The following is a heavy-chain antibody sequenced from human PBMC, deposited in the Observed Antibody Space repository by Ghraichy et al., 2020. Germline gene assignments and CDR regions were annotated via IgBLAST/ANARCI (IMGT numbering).Heavy chain of an antibody. CDR2: FYYSGST. V-gene: IGHV4-39*01. CDR3: ARLDSSGWYDY. J-gene: IGHJ4*02. D-gene: IGHD6-19*01. CDR1: GGSISSSSYY. Sequence: SETLSLTCTVSGGSISSSSYYWGWIRQPPGKGLEWIGSFYYSGSTYYNPSLKSRVTISVDTSKNQFSLKLSSVTAADTAVYYCARLDSSGWYDYWGQGTLVTVGS.